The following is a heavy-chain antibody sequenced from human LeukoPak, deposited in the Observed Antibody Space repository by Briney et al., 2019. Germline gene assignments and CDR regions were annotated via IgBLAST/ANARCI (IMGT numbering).Heavy chain of an antibody. V-gene: IGHV4-59*08. CDR1: GDSFSGYY. CDR3: ARHIGGGIEDMDV. J-gene: IGHJ6*03. CDR2: IYVTGN. Sequence: KASETLSLTRAVYGDSFSGYYWSWVRQSPGKGLEWIGYIYVTGNRYNPYLQGRVTISVDTSRNQFFLKMSSVTAADTAVYYCARHIGGGIEDMDVWGKGTKVTVSS. D-gene: IGHD3-16*02.